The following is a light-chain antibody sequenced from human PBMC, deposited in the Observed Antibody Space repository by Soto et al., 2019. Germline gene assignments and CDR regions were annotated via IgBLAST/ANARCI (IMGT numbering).Light chain of an antibody. V-gene: IGLV1-47*01. Sequence: QSVLTQPPSVSAAPGQTVTISCSGSISSIGSNFVSWYQQLPGTAPKLLIYDSYKRPSGVPDRFSGSKSGTSASLAISGLPSEDEADYYCAAWDDSLSGWVFGGGTKVTVL. CDR1: ISSIGSNF. J-gene: IGLJ3*02. CDR2: DSY. CDR3: AAWDDSLSGWV.